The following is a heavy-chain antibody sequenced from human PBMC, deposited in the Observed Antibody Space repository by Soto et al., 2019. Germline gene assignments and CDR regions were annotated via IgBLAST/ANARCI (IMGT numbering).Heavy chain of an antibody. CDR1: GYTFTSWG. D-gene: IGHD6-19*01. Sequence: SVKVSCTASGYTFTSWGISWVRQAPGQGLEWMGWISAYNGNTNYAQKLQGRVTMTTDTSTSTAYMELRSLRSDDTAVYYCARARSIAVALDYWGQGTLVTVSS. CDR3: ARARSIAVALDY. CDR2: ISAYNGNT. V-gene: IGHV1-18*01. J-gene: IGHJ4*02.